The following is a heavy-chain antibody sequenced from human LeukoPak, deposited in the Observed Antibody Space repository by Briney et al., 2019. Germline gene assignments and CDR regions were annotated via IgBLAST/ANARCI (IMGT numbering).Heavy chain of an antibody. Sequence: SETLSLTCTVSGGSISSSSYYWGWIRQPPGKGLEWTGYIYYSGSTYYNPSLKSRVTISVDTSKNEFSLKLNSVAAADTAVYFCARIGYSSWIDYWGQGTLVTVSS. D-gene: IGHD6-6*01. V-gene: IGHV4-39*01. CDR2: IYYSGST. J-gene: IGHJ4*02. CDR3: ARIGYSSWIDY. CDR1: GGSISSSSYY.